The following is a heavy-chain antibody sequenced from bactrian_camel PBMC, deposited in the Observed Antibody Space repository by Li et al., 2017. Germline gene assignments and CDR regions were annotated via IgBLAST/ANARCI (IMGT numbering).Heavy chain of an antibody. V-gene: IGHV3S53*01. J-gene: IGHJ4*01. CDR1: KSIDKNAC. CDR2: IDSDGET. D-gene: IGHD2*01. Sequence: HVQLVESGGGSVQAGGSLRISCVSSKSIDKNACMGWIRQVSGKEREGVASIDSDGETTYADSVKGRFTISRDNAKNSVYLQMNSLKLEDTAMYYCAADFGPYCSGSYLARRANFEGQGTQVTVS.